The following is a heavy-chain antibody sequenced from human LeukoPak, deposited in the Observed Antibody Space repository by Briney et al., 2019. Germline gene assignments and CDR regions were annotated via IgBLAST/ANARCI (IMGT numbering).Heavy chain of an antibody. J-gene: IGHJ5*02. D-gene: IGHD2-15*01. Sequence: GGSLRLSCVASGFSFSDYWMTWVRRAPGKGLEWVANINQDGSEEYYVASVKGRFTISRDNAKNSLYLQMTSLRAEDTAVYYCARDGSKSCSGGSCYLNWFDPWGQGTLVTVSS. CDR1: GFSFSDYW. V-gene: IGHV3-7*01. CDR3: ARDGSKSCSGGSCYLNWFDP. CDR2: INQDGSEE.